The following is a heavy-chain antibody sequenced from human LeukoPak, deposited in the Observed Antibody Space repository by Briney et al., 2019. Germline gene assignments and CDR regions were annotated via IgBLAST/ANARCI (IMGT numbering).Heavy chain of an antibody. D-gene: IGHD6-13*01. J-gene: IGHJ6*03. CDR3: AQGRVSSSTWYSTYYYYFYMDV. V-gene: IGHV4-59*01. CDR2: IDHTGIT. CDR1: DDSITIYY. Sequence: PSETLSLTCTVSDDSITIYYWSWIRQPPGKGLEWIGYIDHTGITNYNPSLNSRVTISRDTSKNHFSLELSSATAADTAVYFCAQGRVSSSTWYSTYYYYFYMDVWGKGTTVTVSS.